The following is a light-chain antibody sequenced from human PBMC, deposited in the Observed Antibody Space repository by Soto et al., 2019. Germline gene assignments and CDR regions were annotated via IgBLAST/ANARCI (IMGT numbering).Light chain of an antibody. J-gene: IGLJ3*02. CDR3: LLYLGAHVRR. V-gene: IGLV7-43*01. CDR1: TGEVTSAYY. Sequence: QAVVTQEPSLTVSPGATVTLTCASSTGEVTSAYYANWFQQKRGQAPRALIYNTSKKHSWTPARFSGSLLGGKAALTLSGVQPEDEAEYYCLLYLGAHVRRFGGGTKLTVL. CDR2: NTS.